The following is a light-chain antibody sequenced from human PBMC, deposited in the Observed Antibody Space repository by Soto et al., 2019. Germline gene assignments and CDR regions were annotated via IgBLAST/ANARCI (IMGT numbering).Light chain of an antibody. CDR2: GVT. CDR3: SSYTDGYKI. J-gene: IGLJ2*01. V-gene: IGLV2-8*01. CDR1: SSDVGAYNY. Sequence: QSALTQPPSASGSPGQSITISCTGTSSDVGAYNYVSWYQQHPGKAPKLIIYGVTQRPSGVPDRFSASKFGNTASLAISGLQAEDEADYYCSSYTDGYKIFGGGTQLTVL.